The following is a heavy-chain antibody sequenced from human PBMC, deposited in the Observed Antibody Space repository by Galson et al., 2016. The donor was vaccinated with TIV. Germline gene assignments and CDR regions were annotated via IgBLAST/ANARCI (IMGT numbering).Heavy chain of an antibody. CDR3: ARHVVPVSMRSGYSQYYTMDV. D-gene: IGHD2/OR15-2a*01. CDR2: ICPDASDS. V-gene: IGHV5-51*01. J-gene: IGHJ6*02. CDR1: GYTFSIYC. Sequence: QSGAEVKKPGESLKISCRASGYTFSIYCIGWARQMPGRGLEWMGIICPDASDSRYSPSFQGRVTISADKSSSTTYLQWTSLKASDTALYFCARHVVPVSMRSGYSQYYTMDVWGQGTTVTVSS.